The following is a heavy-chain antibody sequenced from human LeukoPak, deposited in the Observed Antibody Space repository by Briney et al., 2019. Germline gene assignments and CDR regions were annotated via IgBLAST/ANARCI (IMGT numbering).Heavy chain of an antibody. CDR2: ISSSSSTI. CDR3: ARGGVWWLHQEPYYYYGMDV. J-gene: IGHJ6*02. V-gene: IGHV3-48*01. CDR1: GFTFSTYS. Sequence: PGGSLRLSCAASGFTFSTYSMNWVRQAPGKGLEWVSYISSSSSTIYYADSVKGRFTISRDNAKNSLYLQMNSLRAEGTAVYYCARGGVWWLHQEPYYYYGMDVWGQGTTVTVSS. D-gene: IGHD5-12*01.